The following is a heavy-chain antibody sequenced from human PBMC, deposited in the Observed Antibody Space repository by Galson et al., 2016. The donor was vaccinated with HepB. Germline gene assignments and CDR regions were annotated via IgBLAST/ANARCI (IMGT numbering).Heavy chain of an antibody. Sequence: SLRLSCAASGFIFSSYIMNWVRQSPGTGLEWVSYISSSSSIVYYADSVKGRFTISRDNAKNSVYLQMNSLRAEDTALYYCARGGRILWDSMDVWGQGTTVTVSS. J-gene: IGHJ6*02. V-gene: IGHV3-48*01. D-gene: IGHD2/OR15-2a*01. CDR1: GFIFSSYI. CDR2: ISSSSSIV. CDR3: ARGGRILWDSMDV.